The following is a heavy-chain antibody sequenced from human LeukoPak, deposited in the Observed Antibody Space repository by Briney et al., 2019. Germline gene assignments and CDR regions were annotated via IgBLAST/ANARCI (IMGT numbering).Heavy chain of an antibody. CDR1: GYSFVRYG. V-gene: IGHV1-18*01. CDR2: IGAFNGNT. Sequence: SVKVSCKAFGYSFVRYGVSWVRQAPGQGLEWLGWIGAFNGNTNYAQNLQGRVTMTADTSTNTAYMELRNLSSDDTAVYYCARDFLSYDGSENHFEDTFDLWRQETMLIVSS. CDR3: ARDFLSYDGSENHFEDTFDL. D-gene: IGHD3-22*01. J-gene: IGHJ3*01.